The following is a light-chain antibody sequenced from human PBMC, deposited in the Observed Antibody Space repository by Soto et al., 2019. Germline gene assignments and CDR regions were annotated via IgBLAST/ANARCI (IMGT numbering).Light chain of an antibody. V-gene: IGKV3-20*01. Sequence: EIVLTQSPGTLSLSPGERATLSCRASQSVSSSYLAWYQQKPGQAPRLLIYGASSRATGIPDRFRGSGSGTDFTLTISRLEPEDFEVYYWQQYGSSPYTFGQGTKLEIK. CDR3: QQYGSSPYT. CDR1: QSVSSSY. J-gene: IGKJ2*01. CDR2: GAS.